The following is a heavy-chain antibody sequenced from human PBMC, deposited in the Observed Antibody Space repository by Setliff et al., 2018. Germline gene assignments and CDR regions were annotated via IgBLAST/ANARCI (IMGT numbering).Heavy chain of an antibody. CDR3: ARGRYFESSSYYFPFDY. J-gene: IGHJ4*02. CDR2: IYYSGST. V-gene: IGHV4-59*02. Sequence: SETLSLTCTISGGFVSSYYWSWIRQPPGKGLEWIGYIYYSGSTNYNPSLKSRVTISLDTSKNQMSLRMTSVTAADTAVYYCARGRYFESSSYYFPFDYWGLGTLVTVSS. D-gene: IGHD3-22*01. CDR1: GGFVSSYY.